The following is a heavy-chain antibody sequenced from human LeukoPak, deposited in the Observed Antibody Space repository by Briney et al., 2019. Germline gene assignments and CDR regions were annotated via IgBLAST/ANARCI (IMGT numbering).Heavy chain of an antibody. Sequence: SGTLSLTCTVSGGSFSGYYWTWIRQTPGKGLEWIGEMNPSGSTNYNPSLKSRVTISVDTSKNQFSLNLSSVTAADTAVYYCARGRQDVTMMVVVMTGVSYYLDVWGKGTTVTVS. V-gene: IGHV4-34*01. CDR1: GGSFSGYY. CDR3: ARGRQDVTMMVVVMTGVSYYLDV. CDR2: MNPSGST. J-gene: IGHJ6*03. D-gene: IGHD3-22*01.